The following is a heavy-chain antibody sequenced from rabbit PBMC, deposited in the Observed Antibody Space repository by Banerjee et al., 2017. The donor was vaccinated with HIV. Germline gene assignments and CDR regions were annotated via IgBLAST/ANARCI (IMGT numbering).Heavy chain of an antibody. CDR2: IYTGSSGST. D-gene: IGHD4-1*01. CDR3: ARDLAGVIGWNFGL. V-gene: IGHV1S45*01. Sequence: QEQLEESGGDLVKPEGSLTLTCTASGFSFSSSYWICWVRQAPGKGLEWIGCIYTGSSGSTYYASWAKGRFTISKTSSTTVTLQMTSLTAADTATYFCARDLAGVIGWNFGLWGQGTLVTVS. CDR1: GFSFSSSYW. J-gene: IGHJ3*01.